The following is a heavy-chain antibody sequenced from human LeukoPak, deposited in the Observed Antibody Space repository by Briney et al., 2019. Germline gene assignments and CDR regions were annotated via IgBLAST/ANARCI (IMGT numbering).Heavy chain of an antibody. Sequence: GESLKISCKGSGYSFTSYWIGWVRQMPGKGLEWMGIIYPGDSDTRYSPSFQGQVTISADKSISTAYLQWSSLKASDTAMYYCARLDCGGDCPSGWFDPWGQGTLVTVSS. J-gene: IGHJ5*02. V-gene: IGHV5-51*01. D-gene: IGHD2-21*02. CDR1: GYSFTSYW. CDR3: ARLDCGGDCPSGWFDP. CDR2: IYPGDSDT.